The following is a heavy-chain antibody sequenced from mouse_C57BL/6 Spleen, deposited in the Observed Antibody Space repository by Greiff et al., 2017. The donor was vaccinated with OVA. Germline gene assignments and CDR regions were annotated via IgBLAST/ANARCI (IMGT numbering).Heavy chain of an antibody. Sequence: QVQLQQPGAELVKPGASVKMSCKASGYTFTSYWITWVKQRPGQGLEWIGDIYPGSGSTNYNEKFKSKATLTVDTSSSTAYMQLSSLTSEDSAVYYCARPDYYGSSLDYWGQGTTLTVSS. CDR3: ARPDYYGSSLDY. CDR1: GYTFTSYW. J-gene: IGHJ2*01. V-gene: IGHV1-55*01. D-gene: IGHD1-1*01. CDR2: IYPGSGST.